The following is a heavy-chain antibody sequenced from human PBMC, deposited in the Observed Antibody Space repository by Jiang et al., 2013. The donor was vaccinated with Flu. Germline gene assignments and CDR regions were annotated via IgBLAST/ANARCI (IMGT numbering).Heavy chain of an antibody. J-gene: IGHJ4*02. CDR1: GFTFSSYW. D-gene: IGHD3-10*01. Sequence: GLVQPGGSLRLSCAASGFTFSSYWMYWVRQAPGKGLVWVSRINSDGNSTTYADSVKGRFTIPRDNAKNTLYLQMNSLRAEDTAVYYCARGHYGPDYWGQGTLVTVSS. CDR2: INSDGNST. CDR3: ARGHYGPDY. V-gene: IGHV3-74*01.